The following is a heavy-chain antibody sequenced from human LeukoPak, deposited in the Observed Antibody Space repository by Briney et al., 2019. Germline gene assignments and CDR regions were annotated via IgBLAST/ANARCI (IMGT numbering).Heavy chain of an antibody. D-gene: IGHD5-18*01. Sequence: SETLSLTCTVSGGSFNGYYWTWIRQPPGKGLQWIGYIYYTRSTNHNPSLKSRVAISLDTSKNQFSLKLTSVTTADTAVYYCARSTYGYSYVYWGQGILVTVSS. CDR2: IYYTRST. CDR3: ARSTYGYSYVY. V-gene: IGHV4-59*01. J-gene: IGHJ4*02. CDR1: GGSFNGYY.